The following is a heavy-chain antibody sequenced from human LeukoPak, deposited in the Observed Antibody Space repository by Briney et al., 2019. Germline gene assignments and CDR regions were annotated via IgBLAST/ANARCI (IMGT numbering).Heavy chain of an antibody. D-gene: IGHD5-12*01. CDR2: INHSGST. CDR1: GGSFSGYY. V-gene: IGHV4-34*01. Sequence: SETLSLTCAVYGGSFSGYYWSWIRQPPGKGLEWIGEINHSGSTNYNPSLKSRVTISVDTSKNQFSLKLSSVTAADTAVYYCASIGTGNDYFDYWGQGTLVTVSS. J-gene: IGHJ4*02. CDR3: ASIGTGNDYFDY.